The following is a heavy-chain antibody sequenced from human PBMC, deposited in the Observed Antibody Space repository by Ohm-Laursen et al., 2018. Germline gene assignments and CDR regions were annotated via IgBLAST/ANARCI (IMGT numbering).Heavy chain of an antibody. J-gene: IGHJ4*02. Sequence: SLRLSCAASGFTFSKYGMHWVRQAPGKGLEWVALLSNDGTSKYYADSVKGRFTISRDNSKNTLYLQMNSLRAEDTAVYYCARDPVRGLTDYWGQGTLVTVSS. D-gene: IGHD3-16*01. CDR1: GFTFSKYG. CDR2: LSNDGTSK. CDR3: ARDPVRGLTDY. V-gene: IGHV3-30*03.